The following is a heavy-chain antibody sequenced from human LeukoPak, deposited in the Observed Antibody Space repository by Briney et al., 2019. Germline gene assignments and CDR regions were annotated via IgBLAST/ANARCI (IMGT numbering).Heavy chain of an antibody. CDR1: GYTFTSYG. CDR2: ISAYNGNT. Sequence: ASVKVSCKASGYTFTSYGISWVRQAPGQGLEWMGWISAYNGNTNYAQKPQSRVTMTTDTSTSTAYMELRSLRSDDTAVYYCARDGSGSYFNWFDPWGQGTLVTVSS. D-gene: IGHD1-26*01. V-gene: IGHV1-18*01. CDR3: ARDGSGSYFNWFDP. J-gene: IGHJ5*02.